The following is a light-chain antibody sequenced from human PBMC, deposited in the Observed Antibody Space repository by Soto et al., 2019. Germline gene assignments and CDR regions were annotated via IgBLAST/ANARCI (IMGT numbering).Light chain of an antibody. V-gene: IGKV3-20*01. CDR3: QQLNSYPVT. Sequence: EIVLTQSPGTLSLSPGERATLSCRASQSVSSSYLAWYQQKPGQAPRLLIYGASSRATGIPDRFSGSGSGTDFTLTISRLEPEDCATYYCQQLNSYPVTFGGGTKVEIK. CDR1: QSVSSSY. CDR2: GAS. J-gene: IGKJ4*01.